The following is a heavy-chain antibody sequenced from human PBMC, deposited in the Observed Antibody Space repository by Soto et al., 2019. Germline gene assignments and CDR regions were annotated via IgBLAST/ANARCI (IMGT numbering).Heavy chain of an antibody. CDR2: ISAYNGNT. CDR3: ARGPKTTADYYYYGMDV. J-gene: IGHJ6*02. D-gene: IGHD1-7*01. CDR1: GYTFTSYG. Sequence: ASVKVSCKASGYTFTSYGISWVRQAPGQGLEWMGWISAYNGNTNYAQKLQGRVTMTTDTSTSTAYMELRSLRSDDTAVYYCARGPKTTADYYYYGMDVWGQGTTVTVSS. V-gene: IGHV1-18*01.